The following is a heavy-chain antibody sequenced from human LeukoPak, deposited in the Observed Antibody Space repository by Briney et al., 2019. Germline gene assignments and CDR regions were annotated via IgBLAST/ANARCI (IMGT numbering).Heavy chain of an antibody. CDR3: ARHLKYGSGSHKSYYFDY. J-gene: IGHJ4*02. Sequence: SETLSLTCTVSGGSISSYYWSWIRQPPGKGLEWIGYIYYSGSTNYNPSLKSRVTISVDTSKNQFSLKLSPVTAADTAVYYCARHLKYGSGSHKSYYFDYWGQGTLVTVSS. CDR2: IYYSGST. V-gene: IGHV4-59*08. D-gene: IGHD3-10*01. CDR1: GGSISSYY.